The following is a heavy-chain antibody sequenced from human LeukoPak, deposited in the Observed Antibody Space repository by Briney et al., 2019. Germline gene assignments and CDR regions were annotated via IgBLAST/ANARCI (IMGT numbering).Heavy chain of an antibody. Sequence: GSLRLSCAASGFTFSSYGMSWVRQAPGKGLEWVSSISSSSSYIYYADSVKGRFTISRDNAKNSLYLQMNSLRAEDTAVYYCARGDPDISFGVAGEAVDIWGQGTMVTVSS. CDR1: GFTFSSYG. D-gene: IGHD3-3*01. CDR3: ARGDPDISFGVAGEAVDI. V-gene: IGHV3-21*01. CDR2: ISSSSSYI. J-gene: IGHJ3*02.